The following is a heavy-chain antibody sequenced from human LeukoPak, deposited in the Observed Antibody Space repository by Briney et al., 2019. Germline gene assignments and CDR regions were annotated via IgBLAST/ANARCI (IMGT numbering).Heavy chain of an antibody. Sequence: GSLRLSCAASGFTFSTYSMNWVRQAPGKGLEWVSYISYSSSAIYYADSVKGRFTISRDNAKNSLYLRMNSLRDEDTAVYYCARDSYGSSGYYYVSDYWGQGTLVTVSS. J-gene: IGHJ4*02. CDR3: ARDSYGSSGYYYVSDY. CDR2: ISYSSSAI. V-gene: IGHV3-48*02. D-gene: IGHD3-22*01. CDR1: GFTFSTYS.